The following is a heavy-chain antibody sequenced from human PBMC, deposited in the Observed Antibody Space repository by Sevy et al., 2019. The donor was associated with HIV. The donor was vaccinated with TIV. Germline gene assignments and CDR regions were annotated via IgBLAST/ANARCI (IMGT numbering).Heavy chain of an antibody. D-gene: IGHD3-3*02. Sequence: GGSLRLSCTASEFTFSSHAVSWVRQAPGKGLEWVSAISGNGENTHYADSVRGRFTISRDNFKNTLYLQMNSLRADDTALYYCARDGRGISAFDIWGQGTMVTVSS. CDR2: ISGNGENT. J-gene: IGHJ3*02. CDR1: EFTFSSHA. V-gene: IGHV3-23*01. CDR3: ARDGRGISAFDI.